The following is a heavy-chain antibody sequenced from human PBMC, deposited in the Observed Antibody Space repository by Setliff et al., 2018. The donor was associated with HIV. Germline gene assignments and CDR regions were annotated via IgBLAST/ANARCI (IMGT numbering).Heavy chain of an antibody. V-gene: IGHV4-59*11. J-gene: IGHJ6*03. CDR3: ARGRGVRVVITRGYYYYMDV. D-gene: IGHD3-22*01. CDR1: GGSISSHY. Sequence: SETLSLTCTVSGGSISSHYWNWIRQPPGKGLEWIGYVYHGGSTNYNPSLKSRVSISVDTSKNQLSLRLNSVTAEDTAVYYCARGRGVRVVITRGYYYYMDVWGKGTTVTVSS. CDR2: VYHGGST.